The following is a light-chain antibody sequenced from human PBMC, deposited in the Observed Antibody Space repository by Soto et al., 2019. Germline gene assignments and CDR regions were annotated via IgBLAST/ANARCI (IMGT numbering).Light chain of an antibody. CDR2: GAS. CDR3: QQYNDNWPT. V-gene: IGKV3-15*01. CDR1: QSVRTN. J-gene: IGKJ1*01. Sequence: AAVSVKKGETVTLSCRASQSVRTNLAWYQHKPGHSPRLLIYGASNTATGFPARFTGSGSGTEFTLTISSLQSADFAVYYCQQYNDNWPTSGQRSMA.